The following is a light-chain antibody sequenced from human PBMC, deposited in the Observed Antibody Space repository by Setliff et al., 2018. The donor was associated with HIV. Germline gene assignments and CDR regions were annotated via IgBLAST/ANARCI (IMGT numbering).Light chain of an antibody. CDR1: SSDVGTYNL. J-gene: IGLJ2*01. V-gene: IGLV2-23*01. Sequence: QSALTQPASVSGSPGQSITISCTGTSSDVGTYNLVSWYQQHPGKAPKLMIYEDSKRPSGVSNRFSGSKSGNTASLKISGLQAEDEADYYCCSYADSTAPVVFGGGTKVTVL. CDR2: EDS. CDR3: CSYADSTAPVV.